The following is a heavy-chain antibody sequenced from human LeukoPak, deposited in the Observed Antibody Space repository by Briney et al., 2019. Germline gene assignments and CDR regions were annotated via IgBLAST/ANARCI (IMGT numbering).Heavy chain of an antibody. CDR3: AKGNSGYFADL. Sequence: AGSLRLSCSASGFIFNNYGLMWVRQAPGQGLEWVSAISNDGGGTTYADFVKGRFTISRDNSKNTLSLQMSSLRPEDTALYYCAKGNSGYFADLWGQGTVVTVSS. CDR1: GFIFNNYG. V-gene: IGHV3-23*01. D-gene: IGHD3-22*01. J-gene: IGHJ5*02. CDR2: ISNDGGGT.